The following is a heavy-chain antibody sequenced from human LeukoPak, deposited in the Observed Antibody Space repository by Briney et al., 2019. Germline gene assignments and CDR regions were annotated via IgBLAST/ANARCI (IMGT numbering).Heavy chain of an antibody. CDR1: GGSISSGSYY. V-gene: IGHV4-61*02. Sequence: PSQTLSLTCTVSGGSISSGSYYWSWIRQPAGKGLEWIGRIYTSGSTNYNPSLKSRVTISVDTSKNQFSLKLSSVTAADTAVYYCARDLPPTSQFDTWGQGTLVTVSS. CDR2: IYTSGST. CDR3: ARDLPPTSQFDT. D-gene: IGHD5-12*01. J-gene: IGHJ5*02.